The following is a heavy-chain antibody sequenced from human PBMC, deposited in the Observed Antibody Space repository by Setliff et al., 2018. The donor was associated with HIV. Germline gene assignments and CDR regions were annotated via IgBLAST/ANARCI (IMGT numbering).Heavy chain of an antibody. Sequence: ASVKVSCKASGYTFTNYYVHWVRQAPGKGLEWMGRVDPEDGETIYAEKFQGRLTMTRDTSRSTVYMELSSLRSEDTAVYYCARCYYDSSGPTDAFDIWGQGTVVTVSS. CDR1: GYTFTNYY. D-gene: IGHD3-22*01. J-gene: IGHJ3*02. V-gene: IGHV1-69-2*01. CDR3: ARCYYDSSGPTDAFDI. CDR2: VDPEDGET.